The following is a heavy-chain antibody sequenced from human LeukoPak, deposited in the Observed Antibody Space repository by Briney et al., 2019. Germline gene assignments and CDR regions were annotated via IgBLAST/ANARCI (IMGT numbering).Heavy chain of an antibody. V-gene: IGHV3-73*01. J-gene: IGHJ4*02. CDR3: AGSSLGSSSSYRHFDY. D-gene: IGHD6-6*01. CDR1: GFTFSGSA. Sequence: QPGGSLRLSCAASGFTFSGSAMHWVRQASGKGLEWVGRIRSKANSYATAYAASVKGRFTISRDDSKNTAYLQMNSLKTEDTAVYYCAGSSLGSSSSYRHFDYWGQGNLVTVSS. CDR2: IRSKANSYAT.